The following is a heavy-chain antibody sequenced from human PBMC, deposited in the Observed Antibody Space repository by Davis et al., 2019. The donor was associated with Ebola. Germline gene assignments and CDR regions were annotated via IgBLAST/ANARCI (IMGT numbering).Heavy chain of an antibody. Sequence: SVEGRFTISRDNAQNSVFLQMNSLRAEDTAVYYCASLWFRKLGSWYYYYGMDVWGQGTTVTVSS. D-gene: IGHD3-10*01. CDR3: ASLWFRKLGSWYYYYGMDV. J-gene: IGHJ6*02. V-gene: IGHV3-21*06.